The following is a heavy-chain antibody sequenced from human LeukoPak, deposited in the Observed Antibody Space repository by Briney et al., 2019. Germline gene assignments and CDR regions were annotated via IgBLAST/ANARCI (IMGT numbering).Heavy chain of an antibody. J-gene: IGHJ4*02. Sequence: PGGSLRLSCAASGFTVSSNYMSWVRQAPGKGLEWVSVIYSGGGTYYADSVKGRFTISRDNSKNTLYLQMNSLRAEDTAVYYCVRGDYGDSTLFDYWGQGTLVTVSS. D-gene: IGHD4-17*01. CDR3: VRGDYGDSTLFDY. CDR1: GFTVSSNY. CDR2: IYSGGGT. V-gene: IGHV3-53*01.